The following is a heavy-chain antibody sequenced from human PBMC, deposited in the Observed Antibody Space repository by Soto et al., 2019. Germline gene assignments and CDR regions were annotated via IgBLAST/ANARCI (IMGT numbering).Heavy chain of an antibody. CDR2: IIPIFGTA. CDR1: GGAFSSYA. J-gene: IGHJ5*02. V-gene: IGHV1-69*01. CDR3: ARRYSGYEWAFDP. D-gene: IGHD5-12*01. Sequence: QVQLVQAGAEVKKPGSSVKVSCKASGGAFSSYAISWVRQAPGQGLEWIGGIIPIFGTANYAQKFQGRVTITADESTSTAYMELSSLRSEDRAVYYCARRYSGYEWAFDPWGQGTLVTVSS.